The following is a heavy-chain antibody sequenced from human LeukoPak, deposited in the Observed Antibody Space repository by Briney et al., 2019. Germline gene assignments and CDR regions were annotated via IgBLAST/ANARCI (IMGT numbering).Heavy chain of an antibody. Sequence: SETLSLTCTGSGGSISSSSYYWGWIRQPPGKGLEWIGSIYYRGSTYYNPSLKSLGTISVDTSKNQFSLKLSSVTAADTAVYYCARETTYGSGSYYGGYFDYWGQGTLVTVSS. D-gene: IGHD3-10*01. CDR1: GGSISSSSYY. CDR2: IYYRGST. V-gene: IGHV4-39*07. CDR3: ARETTYGSGSYYGGYFDY. J-gene: IGHJ4*02.